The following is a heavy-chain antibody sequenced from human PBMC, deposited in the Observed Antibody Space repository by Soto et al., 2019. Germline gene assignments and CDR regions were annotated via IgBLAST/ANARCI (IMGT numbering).Heavy chain of an antibody. J-gene: IGHJ4*02. V-gene: IGHV3-49*03. CDR3: TRRYSSSWYDY. CDR2: IRSKAYGGTT. Sequence: RRLSCTASGFTFGDYAMSWFRQAPGKGLEWVGFIRSKAYGGTTEYAASVKGRFTISRDDSKSIAYLQMNSLKTEDTAVYYCTRRYSSSWYDYWGQGTLVTVSS. CDR1: GFTFGDYA. D-gene: IGHD6-13*01.